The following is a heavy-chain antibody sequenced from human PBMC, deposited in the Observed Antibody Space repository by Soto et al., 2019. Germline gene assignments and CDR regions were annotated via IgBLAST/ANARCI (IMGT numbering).Heavy chain of an antibody. D-gene: IGHD1-1*01. V-gene: IGHV3-72*01. CDR2: SRSKVSSYTT. Sequence: GGSLRLSCVVSGFTFSDYLMDWVRQAPGKGLEWVGRSRSKVSSYTTEYAASVKGRFTVSRDDSKNSLYLQTNSLKIEDTAVYYYIGTRLSHCFDYWGQGPLVTV. J-gene: IGHJ4*02. CDR1: GFTFSDYL. CDR3: IGTRLSHCFDY.